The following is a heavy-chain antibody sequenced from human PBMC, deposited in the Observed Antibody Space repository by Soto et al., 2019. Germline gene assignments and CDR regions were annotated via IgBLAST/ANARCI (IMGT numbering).Heavy chain of an antibody. D-gene: IGHD6-13*01. CDR1: GGSISSYY. Sequence: QVQLQESGPGLVKPSETLSLTCTVSGGSISSYYWSWIRQPPGKGLEWIGYIYYSGSTNYNPSLKSRVTISVDTSKNQFSLKLSSVTAADTAVYYCARAPSSPLFDYWGQGTLVTVSS. J-gene: IGHJ4*02. CDR3: ARAPSSPLFDY. V-gene: IGHV4-59*01. CDR2: IYYSGST.